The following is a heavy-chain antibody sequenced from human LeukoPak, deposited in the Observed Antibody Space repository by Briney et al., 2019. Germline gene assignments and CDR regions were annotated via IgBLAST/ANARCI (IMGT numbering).Heavy chain of an antibody. CDR2: IWYDGSNK. Sequence: GRSLRLSCAASGFTFSSYGMHWVRQAPGKGLEWVAVIWYDGSNKYYADSVKGRFTISRDNSKNTLYLQMNSLRAEDTAVYYCAKERRPTVTPHYYYYYMDVWGKGTTVTVSS. CDR1: GFTFSSYG. J-gene: IGHJ6*03. V-gene: IGHV3-33*06. D-gene: IGHD4-17*01. CDR3: AKERRPTVTPHYYYYYMDV.